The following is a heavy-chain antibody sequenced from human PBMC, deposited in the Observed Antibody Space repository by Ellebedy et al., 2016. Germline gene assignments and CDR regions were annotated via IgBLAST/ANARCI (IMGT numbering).Heavy chain of an antibody. CDR1: GFTFSSYS. D-gene: IGHD3-3*01. Sequence: GGSLRLSXAASGFTFSSYSMNWVRQAPGKGLEWVSAISGSGGSTYYADSVKGRFTISRDNSKNTLYLQMNSLRAEDTAVYYCAKGLRFLEWDDAFDIWGQGTMVTVSS. V-gene: IGHV3-23*01. CDR3: AKGLRFLEWDDAFDI. J-gene: IGHJ3*02. CDR2: ISGSGGST.